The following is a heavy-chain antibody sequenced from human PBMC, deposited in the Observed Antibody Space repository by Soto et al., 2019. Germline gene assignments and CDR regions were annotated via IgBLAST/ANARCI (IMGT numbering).Heavy chain of an antibody. Sequence: GGSLRLSCAASGFTFSSYGMHWVRQAPGKGLEWVAVIWYDGSNKYYADSVKGRFTISRDNSKNTLYLQMNSLRAEDTAVYYCARDPGAAMVPQYYYYYGMDVWGQGTTVTVSS. J-gene: IGHJ6*02. CDR3: ARDPGAAMVPQYYYYYGMDV. CDR2: IWYDGSNK. CDR1: GFTFSSYG. V-gene: IGHV3-33*01. D-gene: IGHD5-18*01.